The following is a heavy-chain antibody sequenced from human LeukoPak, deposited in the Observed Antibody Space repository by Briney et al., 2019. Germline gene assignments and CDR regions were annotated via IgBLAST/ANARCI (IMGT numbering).Heavy chain of an antibody. CDR1: GGSISTTNYY. J-gene: IGHJ4*02. D-gene: IGHD5-18*01. V-gene: IGHV4-61*01. Sequence: SETLSLTCTVSGGSISTTNYYWSWIRQPPGKGLEWIGYIYYSGSTNYNPSLKSRVTISVDTSKNQFSLKLSSVTAADTAVYYCARGRYSYGGAVGDYFDYWGQGTLVTVSS. CDR3: ARGRYSYGGAVGDYFDY. CDR2: IYYSGST.